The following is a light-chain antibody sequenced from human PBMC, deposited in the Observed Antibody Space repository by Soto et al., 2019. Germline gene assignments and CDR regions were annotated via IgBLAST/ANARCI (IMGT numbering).Light chain of an antibody. V-gene: IGLV2-23*01. J-gene: IGLJ3*02. Sequence: QSVLTQPASVSGSPGQSITISCTGTSSDVGSYNLVSWYQQHPGKAPKLMIYEGSKRPSGVSNRFSGSKSGNTASLTISGLQAEDEADYYCCSYAGIRVFGGGIKLTVL. CDR2: EGS. CDR1: SSDVGSYNL. CDR3: CSYAGIRV.